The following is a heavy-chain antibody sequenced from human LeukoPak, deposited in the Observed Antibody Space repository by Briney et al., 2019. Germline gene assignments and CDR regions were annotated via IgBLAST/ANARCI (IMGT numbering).Heavy chain of an antibody. CDR2: MSYSGST. D-gene: IGHD2-2*02. CDR3: ARPGAHWRYCSSTSCYRGPYFDY. V-gene: IGHV4-59*12. J-gene: IGHJ4*02. CDR1: DGSIASYF. Sequence: SETLSLTCSVSDGSIASYFWSWIRQPPGKGLEWIGYMSYSGSTNYNPSLKGRVTISVDTSKNQFSLKLSSVTAADTAVYYCARPGAHWRYCSSTSCYRGPYFDYWGQGTLVTVSS.